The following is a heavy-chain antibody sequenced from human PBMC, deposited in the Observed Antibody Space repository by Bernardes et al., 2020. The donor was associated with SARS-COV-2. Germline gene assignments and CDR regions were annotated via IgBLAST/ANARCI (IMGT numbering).Heavy chain of an antibody. J-gene: IGHJ4*02. CDR1: GFTFSNAW. Sequence: GWSLRLSCAASGFTFSNAWMNWVRQAPGKGLEWVGHIKRKTDGGTTDYVAPVKGRFTISGDDSKNTMYLQMNSLKTEDTAVYYCTTGAEIYYDSSGFSYYCDFWGQGTLVTVSS. CDR2: IKRKTDGGTT. D-gene: IGHD3-22*01. V-gene: IGHV3-15*07. CDR3: TTGAEIYYDSSGFSYYCDF.